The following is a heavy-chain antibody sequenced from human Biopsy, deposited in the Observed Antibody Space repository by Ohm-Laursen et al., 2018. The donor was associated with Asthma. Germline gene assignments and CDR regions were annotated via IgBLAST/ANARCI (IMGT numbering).Heavy chain of an antibody. CDR1: GYTFTSSG. CDR3: ARDAAAAGESYYYYYGMDV. D-gene: IGHD6-13*01. J-gene: IGHJ6*02. V-gene: IGHV1-18*01. Sequence: GASVKVSCKTSGYTFTSSGITWVRQAPGQGLEWMGWISAYNGNTKFAQKLQDRVTMITDTSTSTAYMELRSLRSDDTAVYYCARDAAAAGESYYYYYGMDVWGQGTTVTVSS. CDR2: ISAYNGNT.